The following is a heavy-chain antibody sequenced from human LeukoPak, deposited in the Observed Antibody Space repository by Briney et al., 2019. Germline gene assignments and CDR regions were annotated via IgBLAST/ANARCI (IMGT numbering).Heavy chain of an antibody. J-gene: IGHJ4*02. CDR2: ISWNSGSI. CDR3: AKDSQQQLDGGNFDY. V-gene: IGHV3-9*01. CDR1: GFTFDDYA. Sequence: GGSLRLSCAASGFTFDDYAMHWVRQAPGKGLEWVSGISWNSGSIGYADSVKGRFTISGDDAKNSLYLQMNGLRAEDTALYYCAKDSQQQLDGGNFDYWGQGTLVTVSS. D-gene: IGHD6-13*01.